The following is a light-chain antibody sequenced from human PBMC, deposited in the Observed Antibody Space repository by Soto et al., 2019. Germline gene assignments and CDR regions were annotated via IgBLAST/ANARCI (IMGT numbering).Light chain of an antibody. CDR1: SSNIGRNS. J-gene: IGLJ1*01. CDR3: QVWDVSTFHPYL. V-gene: IGLV1-44*01. CDR2: SNN. Sequence: QSVLTQPPSASGTPGQRVTISCSGSSSNIGRNSVNWYQQLPGTAPKLLMYSNNQRPSGIPERFSGSKSGNTATLTISRVEAGDEADYYCQVWDVSTFHPYLFGTGTKLTVL.